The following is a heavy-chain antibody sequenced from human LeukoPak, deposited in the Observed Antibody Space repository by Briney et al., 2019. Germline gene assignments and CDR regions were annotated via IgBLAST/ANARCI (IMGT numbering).Heavy chain of an antibody. V-gene: IGHV3-7*01. CDR3: ARLRYGSGRSFDY. Sequence: GGSLRLSCAASGFTFTDAWMSWVRQAPGKGLEWVANIKQDGSEKGYVDSVKGRFTISRDNAKNSLDLQMNSLRVEDTAVYYCARLRYGSGRSFDYWGQGTLVTVSS. CDR1: GFTFTDAW. J-gene: IGHJ4*02. CDR2: IKQDGSEK. D-gene: IGHD3-10*01.